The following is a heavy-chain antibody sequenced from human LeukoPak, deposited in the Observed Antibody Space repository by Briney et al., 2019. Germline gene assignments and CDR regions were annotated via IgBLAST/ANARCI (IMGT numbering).Heavy chain of an antibody. CDR1: GFTFSSYS. V-gene: IGHV3-48*04. CDR2: ISSSSTTI. Sequence: GGSLRLPCVASGFTFSSYSINWVRQAPGKGLEWVSYISSSSTTIYYADSVKGRFTITRDNAKNSLYLQMNSLRAEDTAVYYCARGFYYDTLTGYYFFDYWGQGTLVTVSS. J-gene: IGHJ4*02. CDR3: ARGFYYDTLTGYYFFDY. D-gene: IGHD3-9*01.